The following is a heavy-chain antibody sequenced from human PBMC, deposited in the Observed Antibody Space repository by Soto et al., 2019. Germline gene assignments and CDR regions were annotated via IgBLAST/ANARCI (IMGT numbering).Heavy chain of an antibody. CDR3: ARGGFRQWLLDY. V-gene: IGHV3-74*01. Sequence: EVQLVESGGGLVQPGGSLRLSCAASGFTFNSYWIHWVRQAPGKGLVWVSRINFDGTTTNYADSVKGRFTISRDNAKNTLYLQMNSLRDEDTAVYNCARGGFRQWLLDYWGQGSLVTVSS. D-gene: IGHD5-12*01. J-gene: IGHJ4*02. CDR2: INFDGTTT. CDR1: GFTFNSYW.